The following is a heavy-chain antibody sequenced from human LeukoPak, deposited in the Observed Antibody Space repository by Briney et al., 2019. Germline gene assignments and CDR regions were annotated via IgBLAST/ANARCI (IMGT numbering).Heavy chain of an antibody. D-gene: IGHD3-10*01. V-gene: IGHV3-7*01. CDR1: GFTFSSTW. Sequence: GGSPRLSCAASGFTFSSTWMSWVRQAPGNWLEWVANIKLEGSEKSYVDSVKGRFPISRDKANNSRYLSMNSLGAEDTGVYYCARERGSGSYYPFDPWGQGTLVTVSS. CDR3: ARERGSGSYYPFDP. J-gene: IGHJ5*02. CDR2: IKLEGSEK.